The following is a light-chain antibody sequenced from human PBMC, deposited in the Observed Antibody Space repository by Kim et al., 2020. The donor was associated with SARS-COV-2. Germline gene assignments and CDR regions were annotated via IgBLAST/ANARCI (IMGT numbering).Light chain of an antibody. CDR3: QQYNSWPRT. CDR2: GAS. V-gene: IGKV3-15*01. J-gene: IGKJ1*01. Sequence: VSPRERATLSCRASQSVSSNLAWYQQKPGQAPRLLIYGASTRATGIPARFSGSGSGTEFTLTINNLQSEDFAVYYCQQYNSWPRTFGQGTKVDIK. CDR1: QSVSSN.